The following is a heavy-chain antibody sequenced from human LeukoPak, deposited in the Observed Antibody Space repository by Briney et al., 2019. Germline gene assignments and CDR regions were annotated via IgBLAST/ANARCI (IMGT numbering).Heavy chain of an antibody. CDR1: GFTFSRYA. CDR2: TSCTNGNT. J-gene: IGHJ4*02. Sequence: GGSLRLTCGAAGFTFSRYAMRWDRPAPGKGREWVSGTSCTNGNTYYADSVKGRFTISRDNSKNTVYLQMNSLRAEDTALYYCAKDWGAVSGTPTAIDYWGRGTLVTVSS. D-gene: IGHD6-19*01. V-gene: IGHV3-23*01. CDR3: AKDWGAVSGTPTAIDY.